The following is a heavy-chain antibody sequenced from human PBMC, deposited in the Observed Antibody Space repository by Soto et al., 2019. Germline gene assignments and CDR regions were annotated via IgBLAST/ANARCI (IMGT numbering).Heavy chain of an antibody. D-gene: IGHD4-17*01. Sequence: QVQLQESGPGLVKPSQTLSLTCTVSGGSISSGDYYWSWIRQPPGKGLEWIGYIYYSGSTYSNPSLKSRVTIAVDTSKNQSSLKLSPVTAADTAVYYGAIYGGNSVCFDYWGQGTRVTVSS. CDR2: IYYSGST. V-gene: IGHV4-30-4*01. CDR1: GGSISSGDYY. CDR3: AIYGGNSVCFDY. J-gene: IGHJ4*02.